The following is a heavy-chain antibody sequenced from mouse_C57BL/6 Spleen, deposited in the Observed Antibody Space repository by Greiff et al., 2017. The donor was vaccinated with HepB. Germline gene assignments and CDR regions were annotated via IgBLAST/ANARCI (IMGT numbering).Heavy chain of an antibody. CDR2: ISYDGSN. CDR1: GYSITSGYY. D-gene: IGHD1-2*01. Sequence: DVHLVESGPGLVKPSQSLSLTCSVTGYSITSGYYWNWIRQFPGNKLEWMGYISYDGSNNYNPSLKNRISITRDTSKNQFFLKLNSVTTEDTATYYCASLRPWYFDVWGTGTTVTVSS. J-gene: IGHJ1*03. V-gene: IGHV3-6*01. CDR3: ASLRPWYFDV.